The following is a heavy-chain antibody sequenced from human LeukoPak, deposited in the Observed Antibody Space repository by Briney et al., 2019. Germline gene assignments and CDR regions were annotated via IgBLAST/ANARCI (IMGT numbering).Heavy chain of an antibody. CDR3: ARSAYSSSPYAFDI. V-gene: IGHV4-59*01. CDR2: IYYSGST. J-gene: IGHJ3*02. CDR1: GGSISSYY. D-gene: IGHD6-6*01. Sequence: SETLSLTCTVSGGSISSYYWSWIRQPPGKGLEWIGYIYYSGSTNYNPSLKSRVTISVDTSKNQFSLKLSSVTAADTAVYYCARSAYSSSPYAFDIWGQGTMVTVSS.